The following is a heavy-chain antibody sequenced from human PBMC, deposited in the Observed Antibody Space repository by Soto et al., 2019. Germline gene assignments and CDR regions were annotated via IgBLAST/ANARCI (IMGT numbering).Heavy chain of an antibody. CDR2: LSDDGSNR. V-gene: IGHV3-30-3*01. J-gene: IGHJ5*02. CDR1: GFNFSSSA. Sequence: QVQLVESGRGVVQPGRSLRLSCAASGFNFSSSAMYWVRQAPGKGLEWMAVLSDDGSNRYYADSVRGRFTISRDNSKNTLYLQMNSLRADDTAVYYCARASMVRGIIGWFDPWGQGTLVTVSS. CDR3: ARASMVRGIIGWFDP. D-gene: IGHD3-10*01.